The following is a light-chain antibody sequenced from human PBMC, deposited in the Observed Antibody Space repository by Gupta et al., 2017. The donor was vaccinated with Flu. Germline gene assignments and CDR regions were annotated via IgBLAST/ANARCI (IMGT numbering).Light chain of an antibody. CDR3: QQRSLWPLT. J-gene: IGKJ4*01. Sequence: PGTLSLSSGETATLSCMASEHIGRKLASYQQRPGRPPRLIISDTSKSATGVPATFSGSGSETEFTLTIINLVPEDFAVYCCQQRSLWPLTFGGGTKLEIK. CDR2: DTS. CDR1: EHIGRK. V-gene: IGKV3-11*01.